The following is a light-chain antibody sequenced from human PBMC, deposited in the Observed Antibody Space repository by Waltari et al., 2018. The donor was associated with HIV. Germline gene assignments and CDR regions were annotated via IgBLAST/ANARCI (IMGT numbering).Light chain of an antibody. V-gene: IGKV1-39*01. Sequence: DIQMTQSPSSLSASVGDRVTITCLASQSISSYLNWYQQKPGKAPKLLIYAASSVQSGVPSRFSGSGSGTDCTLTISSLQPEDFATYYCQQSYSTPITFGQGTRLEIK. CDR2: AAS. CDR1: QSISSY. CDR3: QQSYSTPIT. J-gene: IGKJ5*01.